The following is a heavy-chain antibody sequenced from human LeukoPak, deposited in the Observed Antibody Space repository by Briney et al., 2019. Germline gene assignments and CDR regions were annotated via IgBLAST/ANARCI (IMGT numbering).Heavy chain of an antibody. D-gene: IGHD2-2*01. CDR2: ISSSSSYI. Sequence: PGGSLRLSCAASGFTFSSYSMNWVRQAPGKGLEWVSPISSSSSYIYYADSVKGRFTISRDNAKNSLYLQMNSLRAEDTAVYYCATSPYCSSSSCQIDYRGQGTLVTVSS. V-gene: IGHV3-21*01. CDR3: ATSPYCSSSSCQIDY. J-gene: IGHJ4*02. CDR1: GFTFSSYS.